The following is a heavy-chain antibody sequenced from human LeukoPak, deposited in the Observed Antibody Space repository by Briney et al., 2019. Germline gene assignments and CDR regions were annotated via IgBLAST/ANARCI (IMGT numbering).Heavy chain of an antibody. V-gene: IGHV3-23*01. CDR2: ISGSGGST. Sequence: GGSLRLSCAASGFTFSNYAMNWVRQAPGRGLEWVSSISGSGGSTYYADSVKGRFTISRDNSKNTLYLQMNSLRAEDTAVYYCAKELAGSGSYSFDYWGQGTLVTVSS. CDR3: AKELAGSGSYSFDY. CDR1: GFTFSNYA. D-gene: IGHD1-26*01. J-gene: IGHJ4*02.